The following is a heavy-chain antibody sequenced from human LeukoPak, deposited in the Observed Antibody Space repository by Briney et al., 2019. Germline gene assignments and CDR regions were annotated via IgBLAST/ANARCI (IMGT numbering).Heavy chain of an antibody. V-gene: IGHV3-23*01. CDR3: AKPYSGTILTGWFDP. CDR1: GFTFRSYA. J-gene: IGHJ5*02. D-gene: IGHD3-9*01. Sequence: GGSLRLSCAASGFTFRSYAMSWVRQAPGKGLEWVSTISVSGGSAYYADSVKGRFTISRDNSKNTLYLQMDSLRAEDTAVYYCAKPYSGTILTGWFDPWGQGTLVTVSS. CDR2: ISVSGGSA.